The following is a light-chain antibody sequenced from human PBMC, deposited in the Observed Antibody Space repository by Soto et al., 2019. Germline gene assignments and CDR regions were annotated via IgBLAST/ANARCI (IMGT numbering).Light chain of an antibody. V-gene: IGLV2-14*01. Sequence: QSVLTQPASVSGSPGQSITISCTGTGSDVGGYNYVSWYQQHPGKAPKLMIYDVSNRPSGVSNRFSGSKSGNTASLTISGLQPEDEADYYCNSYTGSSTVVFGGGTKVTVL. CDR3: NSYTGSSTVV. CDR2: DVS. J-gene: IGLJ2*01. CDR1: GSDVGGYNY.